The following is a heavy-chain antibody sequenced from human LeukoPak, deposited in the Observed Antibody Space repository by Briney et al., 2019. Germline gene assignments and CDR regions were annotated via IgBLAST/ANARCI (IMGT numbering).Heavy chain of an antibody. V-gene: IGHV4-4*07. CDR2: IYTSGST. CDR1: GGSISSYY. Sequence: SETLSLTCTVSGGSISSYYWSWIRQPAGKGLEWIGRIYTSGSTNYNPSLKSRVTMSVDTSKNQSSLKLSSVTAADTAVYYCARADQTAAGLPDAFDIWGQGTMVTVSS. J-gene: IGHJ3*02. CDR3: ARADQTAAGLPDAFDI. D-gene: IGHD6-13*01.